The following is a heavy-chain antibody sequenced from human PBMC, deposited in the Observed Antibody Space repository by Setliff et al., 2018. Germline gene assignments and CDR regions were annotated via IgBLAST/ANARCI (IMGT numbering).Heavy chain of an antibody. CDR2: INPSSGAT. Sequence: GASVKVSCKASGYTFTGYYMYWVRQAPGQGLEWMGRINPSSGATIYAQKFQGRVTMTSDTSISTAYMELGRLRSDNTAVYYCAREDGTYYNFWSGYSTTPYYGMDVWGQGTTVTVSS. CDR3: AREDGTYYNFWSGYSTTPYYGMDV. D-gene: IGHD3-3*01. CDR1: GYTFTGYY. J-gene: IGHJ6*02. V-gene: IGHV1-2*06.